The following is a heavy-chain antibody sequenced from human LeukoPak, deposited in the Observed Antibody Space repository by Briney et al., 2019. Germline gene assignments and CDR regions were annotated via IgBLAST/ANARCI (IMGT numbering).Heavy chain of an antibody. V-gene: IGHV4-4*07. D-gene: IGHD2-2*01. J-gene: IGHJ6*03. CDR1: GGSISSYY. CDR3: ARDPGYCSSTSCPDYYYYYMDV. CDR2: IYTSGST. Sequence: SETLSLTCTVSGGSISSYYWSWIRQPAGKGLEWIGRIYTSGSTNYNPSLKSRVTMSVDTSKNQFSLKLSSVTAADTAVYYCARDPGYCSSTSCPDYYYYYMDVWGKGTTVTVSS.